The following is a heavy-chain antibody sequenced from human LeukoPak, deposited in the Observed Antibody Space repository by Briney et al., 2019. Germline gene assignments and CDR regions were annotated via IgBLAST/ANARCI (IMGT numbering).Heavy chain of an antibody. J-gene: IGHJ6*03. CDR2: FIPIFGSA. Sequence: GASVKVSCKASADTFQKYAISWVRQAPGQGLEWMGGFIPIFGSADYMQKVQGRVTFSTDESMTTAYMDLSSLTSEDTAVYYCARNLIAVTGSGPDSSYYYIDVWGKGTTVIVSS. D-gene: IGHD3-10*01. CDR3: ARNLIAVTGSGPDSSYYYIDV. V-gene: IGHV1-69*05. CDR1: ADTFQKYA.